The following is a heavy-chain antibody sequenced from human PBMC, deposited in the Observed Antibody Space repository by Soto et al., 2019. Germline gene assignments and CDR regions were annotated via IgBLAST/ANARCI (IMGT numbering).Heavy chain of an antibody. J-gene: IGHJ1*01. CDR2: ISGSGGST. Sequence: QPGGSLRLSCVASGFTFSSYAMSWVRQAPGKGLEWVSTISGSGGSTYYADSVKGRITISRDNSKNTLYLQMNSLRAEDTAVYYCASDFPGLAPLDYFQHWGQGTLVTVSS. CDR1: GFTFSSYA. D-gene: IGHD3-3*01. V-gene: IGHV3-23*01. CDR3: ASDFPGLAPLDYFQH.